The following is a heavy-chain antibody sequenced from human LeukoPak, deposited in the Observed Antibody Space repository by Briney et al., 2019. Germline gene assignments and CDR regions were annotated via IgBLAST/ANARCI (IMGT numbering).Heavy chain of an antibody. CDR1: GFSLSSYA. CDR3: ARDVVVVVAADSNFDY. D-gene: IGHD2-15*01. J-gene: IGHJ4*02. CDR2: ISTSSSYI. Sequence: PGGSLRLSCAASGFSLSSYAMSWVRQAPGKGLEWVSSISTSSSYIYYADSVKGRFTISRDNAKNSLYLQMNSLRAEDTAVYYCARDVVVVVAADSNFDYWGQGTLVTVSS. V-gene: IGHV3-21*01.